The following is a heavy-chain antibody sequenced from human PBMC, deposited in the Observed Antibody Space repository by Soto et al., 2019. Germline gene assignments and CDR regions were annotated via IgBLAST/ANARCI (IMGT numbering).Heavy chain of an antibody. CDR3: ARMVHYYDSSGYYSDWFDP. CDR1: GYTFTSYA. Sequence: ASVKVSCKASGYTFTSYAMHWVRQAPGQRLEWMGWINAGNGNTKYSQKFQGRVTITRDTSASTAYMELSSLRSEDTAVYYCARMVHYYDSSGYYSDWFDPWGQGTLVTVSS. D-gene: IGHD3-22*01. J-gene: IGHJ5*02. V-gene: IGHV1-3*01. CDR2: INAGNGNT.